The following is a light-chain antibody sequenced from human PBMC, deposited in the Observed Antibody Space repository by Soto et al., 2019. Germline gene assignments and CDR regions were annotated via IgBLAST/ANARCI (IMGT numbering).Light chain of an antibody. Sequence: EIVLTQSPGTLSLSPGERATLSCRASQSVRSSYVAWYQQKPGQAPRLLIYEASIRAIVIPDRFSGSGSGTDVTLTISRLAPEELAVDHCQQYGSSPPTFGQVSKVEIK. V-gene: IGKV3-20*01. CDR2: EAS. CDR3: QQYGSSPPT. J-gene: IGKJ1*01. CDR1: QSVRSSY.